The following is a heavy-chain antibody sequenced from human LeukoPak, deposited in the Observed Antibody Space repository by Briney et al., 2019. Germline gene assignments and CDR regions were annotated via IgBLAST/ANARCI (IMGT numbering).Heavy chain of an antibody. CDR2: ISGSGGST. CDR3: AKDRGSIAVAGTFVSWFDP. Sequence: GGSLRLSCAASGFTFSSYARSWVRQAPGKGLEWVSAISGSGGSTYYADSVKGRFTISRDNSKNTLYLQMNSLRAEDTAVYYCAKDRGSIAVAGTFVSWFDPWGQGTLVTVSS. CDR1: GFTFSSYA. D-gene: IGHD6-19*01. J-gene: IGHJ5*02. V-gene: IGHV3-23*01.